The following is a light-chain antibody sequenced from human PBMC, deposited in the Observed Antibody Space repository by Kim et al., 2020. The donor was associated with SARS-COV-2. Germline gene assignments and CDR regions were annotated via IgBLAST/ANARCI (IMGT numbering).Light chain of an antibody. CDR1: QMVRGSY. Sequence: PGERATLPCRASQMVRGSYSAWFQQKPGQAPRLLIYGASRRATGIPDRFSGSGSGTEFTLTISRVEPEDFVMYYCQQYGSSPDTFGQGTRLEIK. V-gene: IGKV3-20*01. CDR3: QQYGSSPDT. CDR2: GAS. J-gene: IGKJ5*01.